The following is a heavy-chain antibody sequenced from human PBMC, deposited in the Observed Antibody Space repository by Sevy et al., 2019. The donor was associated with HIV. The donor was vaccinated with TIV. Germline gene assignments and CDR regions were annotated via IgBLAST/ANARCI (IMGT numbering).Heavy chain of an antibody. D-gene: IGHD3-22*01. CDR2: ISSSISYI. CDR1: GFTFSSYS. CDR3: ATGKVNYYDSTFARV. V-gene: IGHV3-21*01. Sequence: GALRLSCAASGFTFSSYSMNWVRQAPGKGLEWVSSISSSISYIYYADSVKGRFTISRDNAKNSLYLQMNSLRAEDTAVYYCATGKVNYYDSTFARVWGQGTLVTVSS. J-gene: IGHJ4*02.